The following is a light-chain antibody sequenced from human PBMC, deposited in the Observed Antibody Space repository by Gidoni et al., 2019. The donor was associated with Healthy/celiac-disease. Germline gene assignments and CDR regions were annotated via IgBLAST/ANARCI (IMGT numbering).Light chain of an antibody. J-gene: IGKJ4*01. CDR3: QQYGSSPLT. CDR1: QSVSSSY. Sequence: SPGTLSLSPGERATLSCRASQSVSSSYLAWYQQKPGQAPRLLIYGASSRATGIPDRFSGSGPGTDFTLTISRLEPEDFAVYYCQQYGSSPLTFGGGTKVEIK. V-gene: IGKV3-20*01. CDR2: GAS.